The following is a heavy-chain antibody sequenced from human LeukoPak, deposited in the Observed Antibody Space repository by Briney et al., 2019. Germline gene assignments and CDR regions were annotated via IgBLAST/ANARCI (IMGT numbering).Heavy chain of an antibody. V-gene: IGHV3-48*02. CDR3: ARVGGGFWSGYWGNYYYGMDV. CDR2: ISSSSSTI. D-gene: IGHD3-3*01. Sequence: PGGSLRLSCAASGFTFSSYSMNWVRQAPGKGLEWVSYISSSSSTIYYADSVKGRFTISRDNAKNSLYLQMNSLRDEDTAVYYCARVGGGFWSGYWGNYYYGMDVWGQGTTVTVSS. CDR1: GFTFSSYS. J-gene: IGHJ6*02.